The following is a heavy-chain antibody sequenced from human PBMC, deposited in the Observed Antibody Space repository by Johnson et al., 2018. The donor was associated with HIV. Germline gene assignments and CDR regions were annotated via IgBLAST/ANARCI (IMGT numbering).Heavy chain of an antibody. CDR1: GFTFSSYA. J-gene: IGHJ3*02. Sequence: VQLVESGGGLVQPGGSLRLSCAASGFTFSSYAMSWVRQAPGKGLEWVSAISGSGGNTFYADSVKGRFTISRDNSKNTLYLQMNSLRVEDTAVYYCARGITARGTFDIWGQGTMVTVSS. D-gene: IGHD1-14*01. CDR2: ISGSGGNT. CDR3: ARGITARGTFDI. V-gene: IGHV3-23*04.